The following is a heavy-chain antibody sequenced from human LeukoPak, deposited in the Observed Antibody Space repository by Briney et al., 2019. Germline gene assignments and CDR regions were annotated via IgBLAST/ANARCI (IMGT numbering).Heavy chain of an antibody. V-gene: IGHV4-31*11. CDR1: GGSFRGYY. D-gene: IGHD1-1*01. CDR3: ARGIGPQYNDY. J-gene: IGHJ4*02. CDR2: IYYSGST. Sequence: SETLSLTCAVFGGSFRGYYWSWIRQHPGKGLEWTGYIYYSGSTYYNPSLKSRVTISVDTSKNQFSLKLSSVTAADTAVYYCARGIGPQYNDYWGQGTLVTVSS.